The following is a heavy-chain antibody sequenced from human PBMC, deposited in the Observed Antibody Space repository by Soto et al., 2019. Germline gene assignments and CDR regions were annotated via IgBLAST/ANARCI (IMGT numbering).Heavy chain of an antibody. CDR3: ARAAILGYQSVEVPGASQTLDY. J-gene: IGHJ4*02. V-gene: IGHV4-34*01. D-gene: IGHD2-2*01. Sequence: ETLTVICAAYFEEIRWYSVTSVRLSQGKGLEWIGEINHSGNSNYNPALKSRLTISEDTSKSQFALKLTSVTAADTAIYYCARAAILGYQSVEVPGASQTLDYWGQGTLVTVSS. CDR2: INHSGNS. CDR1: FEEIRWYS.